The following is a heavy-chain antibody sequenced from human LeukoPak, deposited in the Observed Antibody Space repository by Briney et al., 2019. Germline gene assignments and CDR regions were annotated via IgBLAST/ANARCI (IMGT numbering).Heavy chain of an antibody. CDR3: ASSGLRFLAWLLPSGY. Sequence: ASVKLSCKASGYTFTGYYMHWVRQAPGQGHEWMGRINPNSGGTNYAQKFQGRVTMTRDTSISTAYTVLSRLRSDDTAVYYCASSGLRFLAWLLPSGYWGQGTLVTVSS. D-gene: IGHD3-3*01. V-gene: IGHV1-2*06. J-gene: IGHJ4*02. CDR2: INPNSGGT. CDR1: GYTFTGYY.